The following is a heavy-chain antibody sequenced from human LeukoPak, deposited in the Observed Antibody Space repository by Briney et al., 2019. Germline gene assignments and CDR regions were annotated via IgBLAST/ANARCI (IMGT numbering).Heavy chain of an antibody. CDR1: GYTFTSYG. CDR2: ISAYNGNT. V-gene: IGHV1-18*01. J-gene: IGHJ4*02. D-gene: IGHD3-10*01. CDR3: ARVSLRFGESYYFDY. Sequence: ASVTVSCTASGYTFTSYGISWVRQAPGQGLEWMGWISAYNGNTNYAQKLQGRVTMTTDTSTSTAYMELRSLRSDDTAVYYCARVSLRFGESYYFDYWGQGTLVTVSS.